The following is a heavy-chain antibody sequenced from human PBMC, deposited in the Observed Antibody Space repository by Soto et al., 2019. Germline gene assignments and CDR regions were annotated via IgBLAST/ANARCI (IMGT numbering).Heavy chain of an antibody. Sequence: SETLSLTCRISGGSIFNYFWTWIRQSPGNRLEWIGDISHTGQTNYNPSLKSRVTLSVDISENEFSLRLASVTPADSALYFCARESSNIYDRHFRLDPWGQGTLVTVSS. CDR2: ISHTGQT. J-gene: IGHJ5*02. CDR3: ARESSNIYDRHFRLDP. CDR1: GGSIFNYF. D-gene: IGHD3-16*01. V-gene: IGHV4-59*01.